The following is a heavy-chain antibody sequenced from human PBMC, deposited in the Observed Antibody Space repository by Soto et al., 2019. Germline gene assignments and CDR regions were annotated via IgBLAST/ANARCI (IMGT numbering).Heavy chain of an antibody. CDR1: GGTFSSYA. CDR2: IIPIFGTA. J-gene: IGHJ1*01. Sequence: QVQLVQSGAEVKKPGSSVKVSCKASGGTFSSYAISWVRQAPGQGLEWMGGIIPIFGTANYAQKFQGRVTINADESTSTAYMELSSLRSEDTAVYYCARGQGYCSGGSCYYEYFQHWGQGTLVTVSS. D-gene: IGHD2-15*01. V-gene: IGHV1-69*01. CDR3: ARGQGYCSGGSCYYEYFQH.